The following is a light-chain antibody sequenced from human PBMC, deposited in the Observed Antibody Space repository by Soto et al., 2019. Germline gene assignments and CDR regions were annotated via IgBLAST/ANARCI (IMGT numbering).Light chain of an antibody. CDR1: QGISSA. J-gene: IGKJ2*01. V-gene: IGKV1-13*02. CDR3: QHSNSYVYT. Sequence: IQMTQSPSTLPASLGDRVTITCRASQGISSALAWYQQKPGKAPKLIIYDVSTLESGVPSRFSGSGSVTEFTRTIGSLQPDDFATSYYQHSNSYVYTFGQGTKLEIK. CDR2: DVS.